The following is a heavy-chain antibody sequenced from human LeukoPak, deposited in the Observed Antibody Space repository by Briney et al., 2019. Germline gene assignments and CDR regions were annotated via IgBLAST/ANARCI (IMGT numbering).Heavy chain of an antibody. D-gene: IGHD1-26*01. J-gene: IGHJ4*02. CDR1: GFTFSSYA. CDR2: ISYDGSNK. V-gene: IGHV3-30-3*01. CDR3: ARDLHLGGSYLIDY. Sequence: GGSLRLSCAASGFTFSSYAMHWVRQAPGKGLEWVAVISYDGSNKYYADSVKGRFTISRDNSKNTLYLQMNSLRAEDTAVYYCARDLHLGGSYLIDYRGQGTLVTVSS.